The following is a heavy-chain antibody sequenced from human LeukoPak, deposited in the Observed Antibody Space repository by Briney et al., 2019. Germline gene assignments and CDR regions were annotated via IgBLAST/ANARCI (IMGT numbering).Heavy chain of an antibody. CDR1: GYTLTELS. J-gene: IGHJ5*02. V-gene: IGHV1-24*01. CDR2: FDPEDGET. CDR3: ATAPPYYYGSGSYSP. D-gene: IGHD3-10*01. Sequence: ASVKVSCKVSGYTLTELSMHWVRQAPGKGLEWMGGFDPEDGETIYAQKFQGRVTMTEDTSTDTAYMELSSLRSEDTAVYYCATAPPYYYGSGSYSPWGQGTLVTASS.